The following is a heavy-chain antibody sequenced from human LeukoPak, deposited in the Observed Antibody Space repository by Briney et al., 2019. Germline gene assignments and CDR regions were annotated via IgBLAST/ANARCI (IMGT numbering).Heavy chain of an antibody. D-gene: IGHD3-22*01. CDR3: ARDGVEDYYDSSGYPSY. CDR2: ISYDGSNK. V-gene: IGHV3-30-3*01. J-gene: IGHJ4*02. CDR1: GFTFSSYA. Sequence: AGGSLRLSCAASGFTFSSYAMHWVRQAPGKGLEWVAVISYDGSNKYYADSVKGRFTISRDNSKNTLYLQMNSLRAEDTAVYYCARDGVEDYYDSSGYPSYWGQGTLVTVSS.